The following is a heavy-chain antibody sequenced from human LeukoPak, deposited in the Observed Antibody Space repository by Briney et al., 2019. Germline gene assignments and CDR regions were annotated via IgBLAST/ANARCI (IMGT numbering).Heavy chain of an antibody. D-gene: IGHD1-1*01. CDR1: GGSITSGNYY. CDR2: IHTSGNT. CDR3: ARLSTGSLHYFDC. Sequence: PSETLSLTCTVSGGSITSGNYYWSWIRQPAGKGLEWIGRIHTSGNTNYNPSLKSRVTISVDTSKNQFFLHLSSVTAADTAVYYCARLSTGSLHYFDCWGQGTLVTVSS. J-gene: IGHJ4*02. V-gene: IGHV4-61*02.